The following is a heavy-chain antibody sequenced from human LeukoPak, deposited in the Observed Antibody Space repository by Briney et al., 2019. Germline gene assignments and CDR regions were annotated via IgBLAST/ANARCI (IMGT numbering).Heavy chain of an antibody. V-gene: IGHV3-23*01. J-gene: IGHJ5*02. CDR1: GFTFSSYV. CDR2: ISGSGGNT. CDR3: ARINWLDP. Sequence: GRSLRLSCAASGFTFSSYVMHWVRQAPGMGLEWLSAISGSGGNTYYADSVKGRFTISRDNSQNTLSLQMNSLRAEDTAVYYCARINWLDPWGQGTLVTVSS.